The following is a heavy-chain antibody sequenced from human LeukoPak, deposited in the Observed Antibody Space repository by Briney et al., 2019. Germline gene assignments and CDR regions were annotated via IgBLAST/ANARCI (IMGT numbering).Heavy chain of an antibody. CDR1: GGSISSPY. Sequence: SETLSLTCTVSGGSISSPYWSWIRQPPGKGLEWIGYIHYSGSTNYNPSLKSRVTISVDTSKNQFSLKLSSVTAADTAVYYCARGVEMATVVDYWGQGTLVTVSS. J-gene: IGHJ4*02. CDR2: IHYSGST. CDR3: ARGVEMATVVDY. D-gene: IGHD5-24*01. V-gene: IGHV4-59*11.